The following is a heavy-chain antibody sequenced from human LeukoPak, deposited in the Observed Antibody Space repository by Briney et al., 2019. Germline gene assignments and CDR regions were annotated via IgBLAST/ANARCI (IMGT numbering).Heavy chain of an antibody. CDR1: GYSISSGYY. D-gene: IGHD3-9*01. J-gene: IGHJ4*02. CDR2: IYHSGST. Sequence: SETLSLTCAVSGYSISSGYYWGWIRQPPGKGLEWIGSIYHSGSTYYNPSLKSRVTISVDTSKNQFSLKLCSVTAADTAVHYCARGFGGAVWADTLTGYEAWGQGTLVTVSS. V-gene: IGHV4-38-2*01. CDR3: ARGFGGAVWADTLTGYEA.